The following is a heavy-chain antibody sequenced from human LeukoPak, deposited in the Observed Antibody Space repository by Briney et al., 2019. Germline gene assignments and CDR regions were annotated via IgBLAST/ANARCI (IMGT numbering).Heavy chain of an antibody. CDR3: TRERPREFDY. Sequence: ASVKVSCKASGGTFSSYAISWVRQAPGQGLEWMGWINPNSGGTNYAQKFQGRVTMTRDTSITTAYMELSRLTSDDTAVYYCTRERPREFDYWGQGTLVTVSS. V-gene: IGHV1-2*02. CDR2: INPNSGGT. D-gene: IGHD1-26*01. J-gene: IGHJ4*02. CDR1: GGTFSSYA.